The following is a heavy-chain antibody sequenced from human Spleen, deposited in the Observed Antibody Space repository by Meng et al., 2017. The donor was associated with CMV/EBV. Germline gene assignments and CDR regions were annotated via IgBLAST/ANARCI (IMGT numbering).Heavy chain of an antibody. CDR1: GGSFSGYY. Sequence: SQTLSLTCAVYGGSFSGYYWSWIRQPPGKGLEWIGYIYYSGSTNYNPSLKSRVTISVDTSKNQFSLKLSSVTAADTAVYYCARRIAAAGYYFDYWGQGTLVTVSS. V-gene: IGHV4-59*01. J-gene: IGHJ4*02. D-gene: IGHD6-13*01. CDR2: IYYSGST. CDR3: ARRIAAAGYYFDY.